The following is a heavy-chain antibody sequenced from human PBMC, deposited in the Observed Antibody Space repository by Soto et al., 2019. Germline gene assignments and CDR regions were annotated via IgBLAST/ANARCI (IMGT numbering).Heavy chain of an antibody. D-gene: IGHD2-2*01. Sequence: QVQLVQSGAEVKKPGSSVKVSCKASGGTFSSYTISWVRQAPGQGLEWMGRIIPILDIANYAQKRQGRVTITADKSTSTAYMELSSLRSEGTAVYYCARDPDVVVVPASRVRDCWGQGTLVTVSS. J-gene: IGHJ4*02. CDR1: GGTFSSYT. CDR3: ARDPDVVVVPASRVRDC. CDR2: IIPILDIA. V-gene: IGHV1-69*08.